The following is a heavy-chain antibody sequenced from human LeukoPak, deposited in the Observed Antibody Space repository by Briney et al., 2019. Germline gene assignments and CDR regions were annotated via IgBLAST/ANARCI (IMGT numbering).Heavy chain of an antibody. Sequence: ETLSLTCTVSGGSISSSSYYWGWIRQPPGKGLEWIGSIYYSGSTYYNPSLKSRVTISVVTSKNQFSLKLSSVTAADTAVYYCARDRDSITMVRGVERIIDYWGQGTLVTVSS. CDR1: GGSISSSSYY. J-gene: IGHJ4*02. D-gene: IGHD3-10*01. V-gene: IGHV4-39*07. CDR2: IYYSGST. CDR3: ARDRDSITMVRGVERIIDY.